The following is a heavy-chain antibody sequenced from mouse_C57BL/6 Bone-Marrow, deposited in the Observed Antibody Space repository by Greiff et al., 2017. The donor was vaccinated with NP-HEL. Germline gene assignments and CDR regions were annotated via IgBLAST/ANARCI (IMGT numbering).Heavy chain of an antibody. CDR1: GFTFSSYG. D-gene: IGHD2-4*01. Sequence: EVQVVESGGDLVKPGGSLKLSCAASGFTFSSYGMSWVRQTPDKRLEGVATISSGGIYTYYPDSVKGRFTISRDNAKNTLYLQMSSLKSEDTAMYYCARRRDDYDDVGPFDYWGQGTTLTVSS. V-gene: IGHV5-6*01. CDR2: ISSGGIYT. CDR3: ARRRDDYDDVGPFDY. J-gene: IGHJ2*01.